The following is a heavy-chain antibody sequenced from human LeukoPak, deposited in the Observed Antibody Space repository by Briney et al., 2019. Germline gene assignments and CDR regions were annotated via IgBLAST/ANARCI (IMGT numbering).Heavy chain of an antibody. Sequence: ASVTVSYKASGYTFTDYYMHWVRQAPGQGLEWMGWINPNSGGTNYAQKFQGRVTMTRDTSISTAYMELSRPISDDTAVYYCARDLTTVKYAFDIWGQGTMVTVSS. CDR2: INPNSGGT. D-gene: IGHD4-17*01. CDR1: GYTFTDYY. J-gene: IGHJ3*02. V-gene: IGHV1-2*02. CDR3: ARDLTTVKYAFDI.